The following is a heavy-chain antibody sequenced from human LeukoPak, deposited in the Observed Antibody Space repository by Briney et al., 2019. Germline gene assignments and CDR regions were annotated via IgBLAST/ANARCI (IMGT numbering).Heavy chain of an antibody. CDR1: GYTFTGYY. V-gene: IGHV1-2*02. CDR2: INPNSGGT. Sequence: GASVKVSCKASGYTFTGYYMHWVRQAPGQGLEWMGWINPNSGGTNYAQKFQGRVTMTRDTSISTAYMELRSLRSDDTAVYYCARAFYYGSGSLHAFDIWGQGTMVTVSS. J-gene: IGHJ3*02. D-gene: IGHD3-10*01. CDR3: ARAFYYGSGSLHAFDI.